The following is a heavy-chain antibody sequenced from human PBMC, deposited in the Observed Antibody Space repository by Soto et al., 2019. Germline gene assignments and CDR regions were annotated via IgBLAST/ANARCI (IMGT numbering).Heavy chain of an antibody. Sequence: LSLTCAVSGGSISSGGYSWSWIRQPPGKGLEWIGYIYHSGSTYYNPSLKSRVTISVDRSKNQFSLRLSSVTAADTAVYYCARAGVVGATALDYWGQGTLVTVSS. CDR1: GGSISSGGYS. D-gene: IGHD1-26*01. J-gene: IGHJ4*02. CDR2: IYHSGST. CDR3: ARAGVVGATALDY. V-gene: IGHV4-30-2*01.